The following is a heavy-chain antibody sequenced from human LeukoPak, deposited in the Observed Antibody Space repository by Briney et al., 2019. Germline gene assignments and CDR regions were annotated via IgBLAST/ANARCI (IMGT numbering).Heavy chain of an antibody. Sequence: SQTLSLTCAISGDSVSINSAAWDWIRQSPSRGLEWLGSTYYRSKWYTEYPGSVKTRITINPDTYKNQFSLQLKSVTRDDTVVYYCARSSGSGSNDYWGQGTLVTVS. CDR1: GDSVSINSAA. CDR3: ARSSGSGSNDY. J-gene: IGHJ4*02. D-gene: IGHD3-10*01. V-gene: IGHV6-1*01. CDR2: TYYRSKWYT.